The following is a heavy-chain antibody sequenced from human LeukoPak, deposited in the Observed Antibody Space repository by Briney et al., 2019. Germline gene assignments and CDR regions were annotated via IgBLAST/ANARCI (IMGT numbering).Heavy chain of an antibody. J-gene: IGHJ4*02. CDR1: GGTFSSYA. CDR2: IIPIFGTA. V-gene: IGHV1-69*05. D-gene: IGHD5-18*01. CDR3: ARDRASTAMAYFDY. Sequence: SVKVSCKASGGTFSSYAISWVRQAPGQGLEWMGRIIPIFGTANYAQKFQGRFTITTDESTSTAYMELSSLRSEDTAVCYCARDRASTAMAYFDYWGQGTLVTVSS.